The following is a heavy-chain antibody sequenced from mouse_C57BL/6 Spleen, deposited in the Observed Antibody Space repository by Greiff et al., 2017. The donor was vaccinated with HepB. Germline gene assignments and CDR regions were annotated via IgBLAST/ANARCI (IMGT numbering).Heavy chain of an antibody. V-gene: IGHV14-3*01. J-gene: IGHJ1*03. CDR2: IDPANGNT. CDR1: GFNIKNTY. D-gene: IGHD1-1*01. Sequence: EVKLQESVAELVRPGASVKLSCTASGFNIKNTYMHWVKQRPEQGLEWIGRIDPANGNTKYAPKFQGKATITADTASNTAYLQLSSLTSEDTAIYYRARSYYYGSSFWYFDVWGTGTTVTVSS. CDR3: ARSYYYGSSFWYFDV.